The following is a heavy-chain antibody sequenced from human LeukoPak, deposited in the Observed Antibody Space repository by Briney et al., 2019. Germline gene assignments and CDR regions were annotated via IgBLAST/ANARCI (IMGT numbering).Heavy chain of an antibody. CDR3: ARGLSDYYDSSGYFPD. J-gene: IGHJ1*01. CDR2: INHSGST. D-gene: IGHD3-22*01. V-gene: IGHV4-34*01. Sequence: SETLSLTCAVYGGSFSGYYWSWIRQPPGKGLEWIGEINHSGSTNYNPSLKSRVTISVDTSKNQFSLKLSSVTAADTAVYYCARGLSDYYDSSGYFPDWGQGTLVTVSS. CDR1: GGSFSGYY.